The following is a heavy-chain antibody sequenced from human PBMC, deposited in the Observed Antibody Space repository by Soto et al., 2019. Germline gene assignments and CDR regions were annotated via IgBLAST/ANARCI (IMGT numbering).Heavy chain of an antibody. CDR1: GFTFSSYG. CDR3: ARCPLTTVTTVGMDV. D-gene: IGHD4-17*01. V-gene: IGHV3-33*01. CDR2: TWYEGSNK. J-gene: IGHJ6*02. Sequence: QVQLVESGGGVVQPGRSLRLSCAASGFTFSSYGMHWVRQAPGKGLEWVAATWYEGSNKYYADSVKGRFTISRDKSKNPVYLQMNSLRAEDTAVYYCARCPLTTVTTVGMDVWGQGSTVTVSS.